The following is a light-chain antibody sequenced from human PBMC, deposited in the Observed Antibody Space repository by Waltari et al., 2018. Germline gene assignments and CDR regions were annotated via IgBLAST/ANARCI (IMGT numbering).Light chain of an antibody. CDR1: SANVGKYT. Sequence: QSVLTQPPSASGTPGGRATISCSGPSANVGKYTVNWFQQFPGTAPKLLIYSTDQRASGVSDRFSGSKSGTSASLVISGLRSEDEADYHCAAWDDTLKGRVFGGGTKLTVL. J-gene: IGLJ3*02. CDR3: AAWDDTLKGRV. V-gene: IGLV1-44*01. CDR2: STD.